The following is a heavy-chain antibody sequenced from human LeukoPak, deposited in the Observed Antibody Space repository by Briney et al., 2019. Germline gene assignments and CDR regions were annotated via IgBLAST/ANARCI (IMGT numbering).Heavy chain of an antibody. J-gene: IGHJ4*02. CDR3: VSGSYYIPFDY. Sequence: PGGSLRLSCAASGFPVSSNYMSWVRQAPGKGLEWVSVIYSGGSTYYADSVKGRFTISRDNSKNTLYLQMNSLRAEDTAAYYCVSGSYYIPFDYWGQGTLVTVSS. V-gene: IGHV3-53*01. CDR2: IYSGGST. D-gene: IGHD1-26*01. CDR1: GFPVSSNY.